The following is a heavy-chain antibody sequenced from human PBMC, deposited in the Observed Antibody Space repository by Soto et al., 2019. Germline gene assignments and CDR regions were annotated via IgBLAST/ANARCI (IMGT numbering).Heavy chain of an antibody. J-gene: IGHJ1*01. V-gene: IGHV4-31*03. CDR3: ARSPRIVVVQAAPLGEYFQH. CDR1: GGSISSGGYY. D-gene: IGHD2-2*01. CDR2: IYYSGST. Sequence: QVQLQESGPGLVKPSQTLSLTCTVSGGSISSGGYYWSWIRQHPGKGLEWIGYIYYSGSTYYNPSLKSRVTISVDTSKNQFSLKLSSVTAADTAVYYCARSPRIVVVQAAPLGEYFQHWGQGTLVTVSS.